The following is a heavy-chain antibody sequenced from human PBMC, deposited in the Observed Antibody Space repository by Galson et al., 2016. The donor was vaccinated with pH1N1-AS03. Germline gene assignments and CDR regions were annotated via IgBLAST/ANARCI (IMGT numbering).Heavy chain of an antibody. Sequence: SLRLSCAASGFTFSSYGMHWVRQAPGKGLEWVAVIRSDGSHKYYADSVKGRFTISRDTSDNTVFLQVNNLKPDDAAVYYCAKEGPVGASPNWYLDLWGRGTLVTVSP. D-gene: IGHD1-26*01. CDR2: IRSDGSHK. J-gene: IGHJ2*01. CDR3: AKEGPVGASPNWYLDL. V-gene: IGHV3-30*02. CDR1: GFTFSSYG.